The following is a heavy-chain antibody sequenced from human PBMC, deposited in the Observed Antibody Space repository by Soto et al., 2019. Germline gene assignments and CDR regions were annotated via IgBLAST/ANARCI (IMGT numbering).Heavy chain of an antibody. Sequence: PSETLSLTCTVSVGSISSGDYYWSWIRQPPGKGLEWIGYIYYSGSTYYNPSLKSRVTISVDTSKNQFSLKLSSVTAADTAVYYCASGITMVRGVNYYYYGMDVWGQGSLVTVSS. CDR3: ASGITMVRGVNYYYYGMDV. V-gene: IGHV4-30-4*01. CDR2: IYYSGST. D-gene: IGHD3-10*01. J-gene: IGHJ6*02. CDR1: VGSISSGDYY.